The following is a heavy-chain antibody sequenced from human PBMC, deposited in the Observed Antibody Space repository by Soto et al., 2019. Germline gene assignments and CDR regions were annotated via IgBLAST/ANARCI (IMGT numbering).Heavy chain of an antibody. Sequence: SVKVSCKASGYTFTSYGISWVRQAPGQGLEWMGWISAYNGNTNYAQKLQGRVTMTTDTSTSTAYMELRSLRSDDTAVYYCARAYSGLGVVVVAAKRNYYYYGMDVWGQGTTVTVSS. CDR2: ISAYNGNT. CDR3: ARAYSGLGVVVVAAKRNYYYYGMDV. V-gene: IGHV1-18*04. D-gene: IGHD2-15*01. J-gene: IGHJ6*02. CDR1: GYTFTSYG.